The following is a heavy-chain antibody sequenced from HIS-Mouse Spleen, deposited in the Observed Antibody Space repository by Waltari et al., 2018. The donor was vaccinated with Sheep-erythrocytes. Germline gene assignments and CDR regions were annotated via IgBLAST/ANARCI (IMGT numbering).Heavy chain of an antibody. V-gene: IGHV2-26*01. J-gene: IGHJ3*02. Sequence: QVTLKESGPVLVKPTETLTLTCTVSGFSLSNARMGVSWIRQPPGKALEWLAHIFSNDEKSYSTSLKSRLTSSKDTSKSQVVLTMPNMDPVDTATYYCARIRSSSSHDAFDIWGQGTMVTVSS. CDR2: IFSNDEK. D-gene: IGHD6-6*01. CDR1: GFSLSNARMG. CDR3: ARIRSSSSHDAFDI.